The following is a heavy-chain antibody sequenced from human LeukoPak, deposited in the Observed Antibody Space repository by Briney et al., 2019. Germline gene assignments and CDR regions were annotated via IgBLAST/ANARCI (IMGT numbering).Heavy chain of an antibody. V-gene: IGHV4-39*01. J-gene: IGHJ5*02. CDR3: ARRREGHNWSDP. CDR1: GGSVSTSGYY. Sequence: SETLSLTCTVSGGSVSTSGYYWGWVRQPPGKGLQWIAGINYSGRTFYNPSLMSRVTISVDTSKNHFSLRLSAVTGADTAVYYCARRREGHNWSDPWGQGTLVTVSS. CDR2: INYSGRT.